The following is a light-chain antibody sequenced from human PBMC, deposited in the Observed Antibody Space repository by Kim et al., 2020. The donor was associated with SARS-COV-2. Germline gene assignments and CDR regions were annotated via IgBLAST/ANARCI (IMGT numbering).Light chain of an antibody. Sequence: LGQTVRITCQGAGLRSDYASWYQQKPGPAPVLVIYGKNNRPSGIPDRFSGSSSGNTASLTITGAQAEDEADYYCNSRDSSGNHLGVFGGGTQLTVL. CDR3: NSRDSSGNHLGV. V-gene: IGLV3-19*01. CDR1: GLRSDY. CDR2: GKN. J-gene: IGLJ2*01.